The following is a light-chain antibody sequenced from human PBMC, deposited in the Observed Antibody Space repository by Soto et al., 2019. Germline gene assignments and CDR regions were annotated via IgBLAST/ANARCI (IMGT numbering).Light chain of an antibody. CDR2: DAR. CDR1: DVGGKS. V-gene: IGLV3-21*02. Sequence: SYELTQPPSVSVAPGQTATISCGGDDVGGKSVQWYQQKPGQAPVLVLYDARDRPSGIPERFSGSNSGNTATLTISWVEAGDEAAFYCQVWDTTTDQYIFGSGTKVTVL. J-gene: IGLJ1*01. CDR3: QVWDTTTDQYI.